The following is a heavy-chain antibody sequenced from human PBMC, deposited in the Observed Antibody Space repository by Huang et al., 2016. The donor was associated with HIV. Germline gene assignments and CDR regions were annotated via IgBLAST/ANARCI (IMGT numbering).Heavy chain of an antibody. CDR2: ISYDGSNK. J-gene: IGHJ4*02. CDR3: AKDGADEEWDIDY. CDR1: GCSFSTYG. Sequence: VQLVESGGGVVQPGRSLRLACAASGCSFSTYGLHWVRQAPGKGRGCVAVISYDGSNKYYAHSVKGRFTISRDTSENKVYLQMNSLRHEDTAVYYCAKDGADEEWDIDYWGQGTLVTVSS. V-gene: IGHV3-30*18. D-gene: IGHD1-26*01.